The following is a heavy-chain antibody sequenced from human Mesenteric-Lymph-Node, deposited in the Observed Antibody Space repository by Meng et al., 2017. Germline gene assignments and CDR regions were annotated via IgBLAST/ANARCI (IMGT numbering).Heavy chain of an antibody. CDR1: GGSISSYY. V-gene: IGHV4-59*01. J-gene: IGHJ3*02. D-gene: IGHD3-10*01. CDR3: ASGLMVRGSNDAFDI. CDR2: IYYSGST. Sequence: SETLSLTCTVSGGSISSYYWSWIRQPPGKGLEWIGYIYYSGSTNYNPSLKSRVTISVDTSKNQFSLKLSSVTAADTAVYYCASGLMVRGSNDAFDIWGQGTMVTVS.